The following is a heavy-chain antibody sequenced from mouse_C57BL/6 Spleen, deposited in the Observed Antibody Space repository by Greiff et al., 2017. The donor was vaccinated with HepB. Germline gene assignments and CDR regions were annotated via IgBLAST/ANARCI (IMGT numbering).Heavy chain of an antibody. J-gene: IGHJ2*01. Sequence: EVQRVESGPELVKPGASVKISCKASGYSFTGYYMNWVKQSPEKSLEWIGEINPSTGGTTYNQKFKAKATLTVDKSSSTAYMQLKSLTSEDSAVYYCARGYYGSTSYYFDYWGQGTTLTVSS. CDR1: GYSFTGYY. V-gene: IGHV1-42*01. CDR3: ARGYYGSTSYYFDY. CDR2: INPSTGGT. D-gene: IGHD1-1*01.